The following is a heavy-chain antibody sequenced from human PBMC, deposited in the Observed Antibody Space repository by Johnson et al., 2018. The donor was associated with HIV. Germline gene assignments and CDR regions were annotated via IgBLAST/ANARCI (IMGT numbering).Heavy chain of an antibody. V-gene: IGHV3-9*01. CDR1: GFTFGDYA. CDR3: VRGGLGYQNIHDALDI. CDR2: ITWNSGKI. D-gene: IGHD2-2*01. Sequence: VQLVESGGGLVQPGRSLRLSCAASGFTFGDYAMHWVRQAPGKGLEWVSGITWNSGKIDYAASVKGRFTISRDNAKNSLYLQMNSLRAEDTALYYCVRGGLGYQNIHDALDIWGQGTMVTVSS. J-gene: IGHJ3*02.